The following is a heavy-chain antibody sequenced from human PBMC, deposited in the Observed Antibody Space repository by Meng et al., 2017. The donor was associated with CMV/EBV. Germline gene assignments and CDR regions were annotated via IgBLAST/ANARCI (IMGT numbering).Heavy chain of an antibody. D-gene: IGHD2-2*01. CDR2: IYYSGST. J-gene: IGHJ6*02. V-gene: IGHV4-39*07. Sequence: SETLSLTCTVSGGSISSSSYYWGWIRQPPGKGLEWIGSIYYSGSTYYNPSLKSRVTISVDTSKNQFSLKLSSVTAADTAVYYCARGYCSSTSCYWFYYYNGMDVWGQGTTVTVSS. CDR1: GGSISSSSYY. CDR3: ARGYCSSTSCYWFYYYNGMDV.